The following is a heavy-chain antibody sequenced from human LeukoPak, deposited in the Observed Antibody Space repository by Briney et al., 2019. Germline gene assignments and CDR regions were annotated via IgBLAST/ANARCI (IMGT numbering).Heavy chain of an antibody. D-gene: IGHD2-2*01. CDR1: GFTFSSNA. Sequence: PGGSLRLSCAASGFTFSSNAMSWVRQAPGKGLEWVSAIIGSGGSTYYADSVKGRFTISRDNSKNTLYLQMNSLRVEDTAVYYCAKDPGAGIVVVPAALYYYYGMDVWGQGTTVTVSS. V-gene: IGHV3-23*01. J-gene: IGHJ6*02. CDR2: IIGSGGST. CDR3: AKDPGAGIVVVPAALYYYYGMDV.